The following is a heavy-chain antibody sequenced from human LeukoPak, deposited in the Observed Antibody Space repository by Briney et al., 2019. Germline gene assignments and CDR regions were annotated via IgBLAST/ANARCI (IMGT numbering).Heavy chain of an antibody. CDR2: IIVSGAT. J-gene: IGHJ4*02. CDR1: GFTFSSFS. CDR3: AKGSVGNADFAS. V-gene: IGHV3-23*01. Sequence: GGSLRLSCAASGFTFSSFSKTWVRQAPGKGLEWVSSIIVSGATYYADSVKGRFTISRDSFRGMLFLQMDSLRVEDTAVYFCAKGSVGNADFASWGQGALVTVSS. D-gene: IGHD6-25*01.